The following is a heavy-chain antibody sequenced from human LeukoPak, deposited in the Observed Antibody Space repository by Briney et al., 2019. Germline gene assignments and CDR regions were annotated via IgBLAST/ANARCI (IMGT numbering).Heavy chain of an antibody. CDR1: GFTFSDYY. CDR2: ISTSSSHT. V-gene: IGHV3-11*05. D-gene: IGHD3-22*01. Sequence: GGSLRLSCAASGFTFSDYYMSWIRQAPGKGPEWVSYISTSSSHTNYADSVKGRFTISRDNAKNSLYLQMNSLRAEDTAVYYCAREGHASRGYYYGYWGQGTLVTVSS. J-gene: IGHJ4*02. CDR3: AREGHASRGYYYGY.